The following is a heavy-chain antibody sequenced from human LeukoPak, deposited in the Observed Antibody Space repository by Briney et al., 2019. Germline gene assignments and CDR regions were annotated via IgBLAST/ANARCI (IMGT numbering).Heavy chain of an antibody. V-gene: IGHV4-39*01. D-gene: IGHD6-13*01. CDR3: TRYSTVSGWFDP. Sequence: SETLSLTCTVSGGSISSSSYYWGWMRQPPGKGLEWIGSIYYSGSTYYNPSLKSRVTISVDTSKNQFSLKLSSVTAADTAVYYCTRYSTVSGWFDPWGQRTLVTVDS. J-gene: IGHJ5*02. CDR1: GGSISSSSYY. CDR2: IYYSGST.